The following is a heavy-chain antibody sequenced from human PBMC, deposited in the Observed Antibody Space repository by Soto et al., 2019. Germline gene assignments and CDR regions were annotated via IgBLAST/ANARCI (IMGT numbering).Heavy chain of an antibody. J-gene: IGHJ4*02. V-gene: IGHV3-74*01. D-gene: IGHD3-10*01. Sequence: EVQLVESGGGLVPPGGSVRLSCAASGFIFKMYWMHWVRQSPGKGLVWISRIYNDGTYSDYADSVRGRFTISKDNVKDNLYPQMNNLRAEDSGLYYCTRGPRPISTGTGAYWGQGTQVTVSS. CDR2: IYNDGTYS. CDR3: TRGPRPISTGTGAY. CDR1: GFIFKMYW.